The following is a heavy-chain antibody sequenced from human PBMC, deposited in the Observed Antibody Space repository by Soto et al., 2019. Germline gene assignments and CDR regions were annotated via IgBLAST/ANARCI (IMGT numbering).Heavy chain of an antibody. D-gene: IGHD3-10*01. Sequence: QVQLVQSGAEVKKPGSSVKVSCKASGGTFSSYAISWVRQAPGQGLEWMGGIIPIFGTANYAQKFQGRVTINADEYTSTAYMELSSLRAEDTAVYYCGGVRTRYYYYGMDVWGQGTTVTVSS. CDR2: IIPIFGTA. CDR1: GGTFSSYA. J-gene: IGHJ6*02. V-gene: IGHV1-69*12. CDR3: GGVRTRYYYYGMDV.